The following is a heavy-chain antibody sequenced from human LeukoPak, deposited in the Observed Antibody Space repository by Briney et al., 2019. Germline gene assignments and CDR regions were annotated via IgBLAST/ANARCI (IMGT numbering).Heavy chain of an antibody. CDR3: AKYYYDSSGYYSDYFDY. J-gene: IGHJ4*02. CDR1: GFTFSSYA. CDR2: ISGSGGST. D-gene: IGHD3-22*01. Sequence: GGSLRLSCAASGFTFSSYAMSWVRQAPGKGLEGVSAISGSGGSTYYADSVKGRFTISRDNSKNTLYLQMNSLRAEDTAVYYCAKYYYDSSGYYSDYFDYWGQGTLVTVSS. V-gene: IGHV3-23*01.